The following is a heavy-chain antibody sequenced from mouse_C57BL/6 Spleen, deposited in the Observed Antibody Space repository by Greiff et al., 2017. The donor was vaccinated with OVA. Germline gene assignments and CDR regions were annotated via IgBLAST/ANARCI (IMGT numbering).Heavy chain of an antibody. CDR1: GFTFSSYA. D-gene: IGHD2-4*01. V-gene: IGHV5-4*01. Sequence: EVKLVESGGGLVKPGGSLKLSCAASGFTFSSYAMSWVRQTPEQRLEWVATISDGGSYTYYPDNVKGRFTISRDNAKNNRYLQMSHLKSEDTAMYDCAREGDYDRFFAYWGQGTLVTVSA. CDR2: ISDGGSYT. CDR3: AREGDYDRFFAY. J-gene: IGHJ3*01.